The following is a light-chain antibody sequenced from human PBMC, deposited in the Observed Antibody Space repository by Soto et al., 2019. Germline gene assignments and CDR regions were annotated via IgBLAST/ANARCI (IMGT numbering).Light chain of an antibody. Sequence: QSVLTHPPSVSGAPGQRVIISCTGSSSNIGAGYDVHWYQQLPGTAPKLLIYGNKNRPSGVPDRISGSKSATSASLAITGLQAEDEGDYYCQSYDSSLSGSVFGGGTKLTVL. CDR2: GNK. CDR3: QSYDSSLSGSV. V-gene: IGLV1-40*01. CDR1: SSNIGAGYD. J-gene: IGLJ2*01.